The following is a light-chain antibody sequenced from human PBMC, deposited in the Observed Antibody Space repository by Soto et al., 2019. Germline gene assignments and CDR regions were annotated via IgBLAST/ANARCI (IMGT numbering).Light chain of an antibody. CDR1: QSVSSN. V-gene: IGKV3-15*01. CDR3: QKYNNWPRT. CDR2: GAS. J-gene: IGKJ1*01. Sequence: EIVMTQSPATLSVSPGERATLSCRASQSVSSNLAWYQQKPGQAPRLLIYGASTRATGIPARFSGSRSGTEFTLTISSVQFENFAVYSCQKYNNWPRTFGKGTRV.